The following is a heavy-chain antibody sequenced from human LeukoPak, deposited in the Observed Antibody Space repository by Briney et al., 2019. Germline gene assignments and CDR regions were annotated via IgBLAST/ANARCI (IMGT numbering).Heavy chain of an antibody. V-gene: IGHV3-20*04. CDR3: AREYCSGGSCYNDAFDI. J-gene: IGHJ3*02. CDR2: INWNGGST. D-gene: IGHD2-15*01. Sequence: PGGSLRLSCAASGFTFDDYGMSWVRQAPGKGLEWVSGINWNGGSTGYADSVKGRFTISRDNAKNSLYLQMNSLRAEDTAVYYCAREYCSGGSCYNDAFDIWGQGTMVTVSS. CDR1: GFTFDDYG.